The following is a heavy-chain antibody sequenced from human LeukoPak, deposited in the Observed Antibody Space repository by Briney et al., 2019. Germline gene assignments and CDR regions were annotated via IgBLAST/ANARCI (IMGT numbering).Heavy chain of an antibody. Sequence: GASVKVSCKASGYSFPSYDVNWVRQATGQGLEWMGWMNPDSGNTFYAQKFQGRVTMTRNTSISTAYMELSSLRSEDTAVYYCARILSRGSSWPGYWGQGTLVTVSS. CDR2: MNPDSGNT. CDR1: GYSFPSYD. D-gene: IGHD6-13*01. CDR3: ARILSRGSSWPGY. V-gene: IGHV1-8*01. J-gene: IGHJ4*02.